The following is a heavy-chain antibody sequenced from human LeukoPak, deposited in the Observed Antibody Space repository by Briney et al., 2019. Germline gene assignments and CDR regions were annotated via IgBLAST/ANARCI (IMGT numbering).Heavy chain of an antibody. CDR3: ADGTGYYSDY. CDR1: GGSFSGYY. D-gene: IGHD1-1*01. J-gene: IGHJ4*02. V-gene: IGHV4-34*01. CDR2: INHSGST. Sequence: SETLSLTCAVYGGSFSGYYWSWIRQPPGKGLEWIGEINHSGSTNYNPSLKSRVTISVDTSKNQFSLKLSSVTAADTAVYYCADGTGYYSDYWGQGTLVTVSS.